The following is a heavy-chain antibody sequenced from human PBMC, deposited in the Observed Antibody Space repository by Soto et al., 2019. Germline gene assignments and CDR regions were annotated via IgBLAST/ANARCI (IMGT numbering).Heavy chain of an antibody. CDR2: INHSGSN. J-gene: IGHJ5*02. Sequence: QVQLQQWGAGLLKPSETLSLTCAVYSGSFGDYYWSWIRQPPGKGLEWIGEINHSGSNNYNPPLNSPVTIAVDPSKNQFSLKLSSVTAADTAVYYCARVRLGAAGFTRRWFDPWGQGTLVTVSS. D-gene: IGHD3-16*01. CDR1: SGSFGDYY. V-gene: IGHV4-34*01. CDR3: ARVRLGAAGFTRRWFDP.